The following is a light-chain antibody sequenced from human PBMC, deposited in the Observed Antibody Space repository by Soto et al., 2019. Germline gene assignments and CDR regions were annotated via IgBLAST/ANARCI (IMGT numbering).Light chain of an antibody. J-gene: IGLJ1*01. CDR1: ISDVGGYNH. CDR2: DVS. CDR3: DSYTSGSSYV. Sequence: QSVLTQVASVSGSPGQSITISCTGTISDVGGYNHVSWYQQHPGKAPKLMIYDVSYRPSGVSDRFSGSKSGNTASLTISGLQSEDEADYYCDSYTSGSSYVFGTGTKVTV. V-gene: IGLV2-14*01.